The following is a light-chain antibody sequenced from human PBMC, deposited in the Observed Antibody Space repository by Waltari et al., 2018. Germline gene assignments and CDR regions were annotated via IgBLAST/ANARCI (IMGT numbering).Light chain of an antibody. CDR1: QGISSY. CDR3: LQHNNYPFT. V-gene: IGKV1-17*01. J-gene: IGKJ3*01. CDR2: AAT. Sequence: DIQMTQSPSSLSASVGYTVTITCRASQGISSYLNWFQQKPGKAPKLLIYAATTLQSGVPSRFSGSGSGTEFTLTISSLQPEDFAAYYCLQHNNYPFTFGPGTKLDIK.